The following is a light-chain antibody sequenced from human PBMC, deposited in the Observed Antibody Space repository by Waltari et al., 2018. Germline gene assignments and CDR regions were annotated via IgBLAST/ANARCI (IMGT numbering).Light chain of an antibody. CDR2: GAS. CDR3: QQYGSSRT. V-gene: IGKV3-20*01. CDR1: QSVSSSY. J-gene: IGKJ1*01. Sequence: EIVLTQPPGTLYLSPGERATLSCRSSQSVSSSYLAWYQQKPGQAPRLLIDGASSRATGIPDRFSGSGSGTDFTLTISRLEPEDFAVYYCQQYGSSRTFGQGTKVEIK.